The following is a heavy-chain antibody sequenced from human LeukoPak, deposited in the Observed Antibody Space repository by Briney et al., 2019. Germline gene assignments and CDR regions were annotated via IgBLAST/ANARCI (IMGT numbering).Heavy chain of an antibody. CDR3: ARETVGVDWFDP. J-gene: IGHJ5*02. D-gene: IGHD4-11*01. Sequence: SETLSLTCTVSGYSISSGYYWGWIRQPPGKGLEWIGSIYHSGSTHYNPSLKSRVTVSVDTSKNQFSLKLSSVTAADTAVYYCARETVGVDWFDPWGQGTLVTVSS. CDR1: GYSISSGYY. V-gene: IGHV4-38-2*02. CDR2: IYHSGST.